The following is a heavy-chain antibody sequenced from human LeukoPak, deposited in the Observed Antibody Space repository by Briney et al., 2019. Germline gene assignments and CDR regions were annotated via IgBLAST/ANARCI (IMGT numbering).Heavy chain of an antibody. CDR2: ISAYNGNT. Sequence: ASVKVSCKASGYTFTSYGISWVRQAPGQGLEWMGWISAYNGNTNYAQKLQGRVTMTTDTSTSTAYMELRSLRSDDTAVYYCAKGPYCSSTSCYPTEYFQHWGQGTLVTVSS. CDR3: AKGPYCSSTSCYPTEYFQH. D-gene: IGHD2-2*01. J-gene: IGHJ1*01. V-gene: IGHV1-18*01. CDR1: GYTFTSYG.